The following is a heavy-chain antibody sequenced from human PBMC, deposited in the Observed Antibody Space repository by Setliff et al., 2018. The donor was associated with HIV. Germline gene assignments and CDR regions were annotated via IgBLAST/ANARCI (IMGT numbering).Heavy chain of an antibody. D-gene: IGHD2-8*01. CDR3: ARGLPATNGVWIDY. Sequence: ASETLSLTCTVSSDSIRAYFWTWVRQPAGKGLEWIGHVYLSGSTNSNPSLKSRVTMSFDTSKNQFSLNLNSVTAADTAVYYCARGLPATNGVWIDYWGQGTLVTVSS. J-gene: IGHJ4*02. CDR1: SDSIRAYF. V-gene: IGHV4-4*07. CDR2: VYLSGST.